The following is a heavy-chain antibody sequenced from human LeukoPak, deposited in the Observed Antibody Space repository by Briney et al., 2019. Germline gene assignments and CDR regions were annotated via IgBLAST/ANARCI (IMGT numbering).Heavy chain of an antibody. CDR2: ISGSGDST. CDR3: AKSPGNFWTGYPTNWFDL. D-gene: IGHD3/OR15-3a*01. CDR1: GFIFSSYD. V-gene: IGHV3-23*01. Sequence: GGSLRLSCVASGFIFSSYDMSWVRQAPGKGLEWVSGISGSGDSTYYADSVEDHFTISRDNSKNTLYLEVNRLRVEDTAVYYCAKSPGNFWTGYPTNWFDLWGQGTLVIVSS. J-gene: IGHJ5*02.